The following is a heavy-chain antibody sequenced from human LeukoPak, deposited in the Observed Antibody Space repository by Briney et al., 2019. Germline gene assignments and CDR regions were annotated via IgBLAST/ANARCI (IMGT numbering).Heavy chain of an antibody. J-gene: IGHJ4*02. CDR2: INPSGGST. CDR1: GYTSTSYY. Sequence: ASVKVSCKASGYTSTSYYMHWVRQAPGQGLEWMGIINPSGGSTSYAQKFQGRVTMTRDTSTSTVYMELSSLRSEDTAVYYCAVSVVYGGNPLAFDYWGQGTLVTVSS. D-gene: IGHD4-23*01. V-gene: IGHV1-46*01. CDR3: AVSVVYGGNPLAFDY.